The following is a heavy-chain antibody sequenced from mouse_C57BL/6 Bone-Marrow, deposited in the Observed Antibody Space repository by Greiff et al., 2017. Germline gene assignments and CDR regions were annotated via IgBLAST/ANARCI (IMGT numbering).Heavy chain of an antibody. J-gene: IGHJ3*01. CDR3: VGDYDWFAY. V-gene: IGHV10-1*01. CDR2: IRSKSNNYAT. D-gene: IGHD2-4*01. Sequence: EVQLVESGGGLVQPKGSLKLSCAASGFSFNTYAMNWVRQAPGKGLEWVARIRSKSNNYATYYADSVKDRFTISRDDSESMLYLQMNILKTEDTAMYYCVGDYDWFAYWGQGTLVTVSA. CDR1: GFSFNTYA.